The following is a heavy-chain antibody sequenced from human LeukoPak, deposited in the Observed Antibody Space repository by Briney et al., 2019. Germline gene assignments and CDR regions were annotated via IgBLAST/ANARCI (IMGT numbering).Heavy chain of an antibody. CDR2: ISSSSSYI. CDR3: ARDLNAAAGTPGGVY. J-gene: IGHJ4*02. Sequence: PGGSLRLSCAASGFTFSSYSMNWVRQAPGKGLEWVSSISSSSSYIYYADSVEGRFTISRDNAENSLYLQMNSLRAEDTAVYYCARDLNAAAGTPGGVYWGQGTLVTVSS. D-gene: IGHD6-13*01. V-gene: IGHV3-21*01. CDR1: GFTFSSYS.